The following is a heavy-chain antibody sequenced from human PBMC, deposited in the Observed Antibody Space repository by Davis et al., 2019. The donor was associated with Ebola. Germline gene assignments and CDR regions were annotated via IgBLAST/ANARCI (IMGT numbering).Heavy chain of an antibody. Sequence: PSETLSLTCAVSGGSISSSNWWSWVRQPPGKGLEWIGEINHSGSTNYNPSLKSRVTISVDTSKNQFSLKLSSVTAADTAVYYCARGRIAVAGSEYFQHWGQGTLVTVSS. CDR1: GGSISSSNW. D-gene: IGHD6-19*01. J-gene: IGHJ1*01. CDR3: ARGRIAVAGSEYFQH. CDR2: INHSGST. V-gene: IGHV4-4*02.